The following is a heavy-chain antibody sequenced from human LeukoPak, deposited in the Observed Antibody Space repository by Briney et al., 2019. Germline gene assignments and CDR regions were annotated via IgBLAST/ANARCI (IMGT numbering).Heavy chain of an antibody. CDR3: ARRLGYCSDGSCYSLNY. V-gene: IGHV1-8*02. Sequence: ASVKVSCKASGYIFSSYDINWVRQAPGQGLEWMGWMSPNSGNTGYAQKFQGRVTMTRNTSVSTAYMELSSLRSEDTGVYYCARRLGYCSDGSCYSLNYWGQGTPVTVSS. CDR1: GYIFSSYD. J-gene: IGHJ4*02. D-gene: IGHD2-15*01. CDR2: MSPNSGNT.